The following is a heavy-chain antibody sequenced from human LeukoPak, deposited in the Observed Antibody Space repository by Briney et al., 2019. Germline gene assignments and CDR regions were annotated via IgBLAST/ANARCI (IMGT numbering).Heavy chain of an antibody. CDR2: ISSSSSYI. V-gene: IGHV3-21*01. Sequence: GGSLRLSCAASGFTFSSYSMNWVRQAPGKGLEWVSSISSSSSYIYYADSVKGRFTISRDNAKNSLYLQMNSLRAEDTAVYYCAKVGATTPFDHWGQGTLVTASS. CDR3: AKVGATTPFDH. CDR1: GFTFSSYS. D-gene: IGHD1-26*01. J-gene: IGHJ4*02.